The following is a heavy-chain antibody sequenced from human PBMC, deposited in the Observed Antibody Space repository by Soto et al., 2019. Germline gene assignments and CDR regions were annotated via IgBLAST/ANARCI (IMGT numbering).Heavy chain of an antibody. V-gene: IGHV3-30-3*01. CDR1: GFTFSSYA. CDR3: ARGTVDGNYYYYGMDV. Sequence: PGGSLRLSCAASGFTFSSYAMHWVRQAPGKGLEWVAVISYDGSNKYYADSVKGRFTISRDNSKNTLYLQMNSLRAEDTAVYYCARGTVDGNYYYYGMDVWGQGSTVTVSS. D-gene: IGHD6-19*01. CDR2: ISYDGSNK. J-gene: IGHJ6*02.